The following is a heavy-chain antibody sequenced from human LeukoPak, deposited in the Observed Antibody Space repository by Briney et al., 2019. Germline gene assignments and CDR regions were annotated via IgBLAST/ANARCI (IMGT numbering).Heavy chain of an antibody. CDR1: GFTFSSYW. CDR3: AKGAGWYDSTGYGDY. Sequence: GGSLRLSCAASGFTFSSYWMSWVRQAPGKGLEWVANIKQDGSEKYYVDSVKGRFTISRDNAKNSLYLQMNSLRAEDTAVYYCAKGAGWYDSTGYGDYWGQGTLVTVSS. CDR2: IKQDGSEK. V-gene: IGHV3-7*03. D-gene: IGHD3-22*01. J-gene: IGHJ4*02.